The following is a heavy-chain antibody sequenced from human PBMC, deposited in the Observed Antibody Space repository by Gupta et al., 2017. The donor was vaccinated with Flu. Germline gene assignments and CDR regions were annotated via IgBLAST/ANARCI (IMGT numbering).Heavy chain of an antibody. CDR2: ISGSGGST. CDR3: AKDGWEQWLVPPDY. Sequence: EVQLLESGGGLVQPGGSLRLSCAASGFTFSSYAMSWVRQAPGKGLEWVSAISGSGGSTYYADAVKGRFTISRDNSKNTLYLQMNSMRAEDTAVYYCAKDGWEQWLVPPDYWGQGTLVTVSS. V-gene: IGHV3-23*01. CDR1: GFTFSSYA. D-gene: IGHD6-19*01. J-gene: IGHJ4*02.